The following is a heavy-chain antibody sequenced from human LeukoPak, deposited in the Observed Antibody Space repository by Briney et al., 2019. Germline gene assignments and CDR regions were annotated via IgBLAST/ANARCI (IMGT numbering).Heavy chain of an antibody. CDR3: ARATGDYGDYDYYYMDV. D-gene: IGHD4-17*01. Sequence: AGSLRLSCAASGFTFSSYSMNWVRQAPAKGLEWVSSISSSSSYIYYADSVKGRFTISRDNAKNSLYLQMNSLRAEDTAVYYCARATGDYGDYDYYYMDVWGKGTTVTVSS. CDR2: ISSSSSYI. V-gene: IGHV3-21*01. J-gene: IGHJ6*03. CDR1: GFTFSSYS.